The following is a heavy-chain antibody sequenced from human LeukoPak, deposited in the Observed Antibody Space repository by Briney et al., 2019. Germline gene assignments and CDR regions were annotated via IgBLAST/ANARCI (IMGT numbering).Heavy chain of an antibody. D-gene: IGHD6-13*01. CDR1: GFTFSSYA. CDR2: ISGNGGST. J-gene: IGHJ4*02. Sequence: GGSLRLSCAASGFTFSSYAMSWVRQAPGKGLEWVSAISGNGGSTYYADSVKGRFTISRDNSKNTLYLQMNSLRAEDTAVYYCATRIAPIGTEDFWGQGTLVTVSS. V-gene: IGHV3-23*01. CDR3: ATRIAPIGTEDF.